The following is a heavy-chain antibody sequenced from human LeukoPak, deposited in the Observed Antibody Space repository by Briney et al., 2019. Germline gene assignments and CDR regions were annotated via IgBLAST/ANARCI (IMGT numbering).Heavy chain of an antibody. CDR2: ISYDGSNK. D-gene: IGHD3-22*01. V-gene: IGHV3-30-3*01. J-gene: IGHJ6*02. CDR1: GFTFSSYA. Sequence: GRSLRLSCAASGFTFSSYAMHWVRQAPGKGLEWVAVISYDGSNKYYADSVKGRFTISRDNSKNTLYPQMNSLRAEDTAVYYCARVGGQKTYYYDSSGNPSGYGMDVWGQGTTVTVSS. CDR3: ARVGGQKTYYYDSSGNPSGYGMDV.